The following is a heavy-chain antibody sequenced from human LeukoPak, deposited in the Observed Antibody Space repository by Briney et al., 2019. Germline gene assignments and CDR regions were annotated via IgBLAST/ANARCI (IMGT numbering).Heavy chain of an antibody. D-gene: IGHD6-19*01. CDR2: IGSGGGTR. Sequence: PGGSLRLSCAAAGFIFRSYEMNWARQAPGKGLEWVSYIGSGGGTRYYADSVKGRFTISRDNGKYSLYLQMNSLRAEDTAVYYGASFPSSGWYVSGNDVWDQGTLVTVSS. J-gene: IGHJ4*02. V-gene: IGHV3-48*03. CDR1: GFIFRSYE. CDR3: ASFPSSGWYVSGNDV.